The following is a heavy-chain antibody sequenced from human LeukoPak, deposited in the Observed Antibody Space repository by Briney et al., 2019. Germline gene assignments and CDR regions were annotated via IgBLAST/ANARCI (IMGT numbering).Heavy chain of an antibody. CDR2: FRGSGGST. CDR3: AKVSEADAKIVSAFDI. J-gene: IGHJ3*02. Sequence: PGGSLRLSCAASGFTLSSYGMSWVRQAAGKGREGVSAFRGSGGSTYYADSVKGRFTISRDNSKNKLHMQMNSLRADDTAVYYCAKVSEADAKIVSAFDIWGQGTMVTVSS. CDR1: GFTLSSYG. V-gene: IGHV3-23*01. D-gene: IGHD2-21*01.